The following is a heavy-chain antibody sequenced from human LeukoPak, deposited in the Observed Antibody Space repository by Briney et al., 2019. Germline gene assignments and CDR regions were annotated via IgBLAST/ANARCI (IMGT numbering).Heavy chain of an antibody. CDR3: ARDLGYGSGSYYADY. CDR2: ISAYNGNT. Sequence: SVKVSCKASGYTFTSYGISWVRQAPGQGLEWMGWISAYNGNTNYTQKLQGRVTMTTDTSTSTAYMELRSLRSDDTAVYYCARDLGYGSGSYYADYWGQGTLVTVSS. CDR1: GYTFTSYG. V-gene: IGHV1-18*01. D-gene: IGHD3-10*01. J-gene: IGHJ4*02.